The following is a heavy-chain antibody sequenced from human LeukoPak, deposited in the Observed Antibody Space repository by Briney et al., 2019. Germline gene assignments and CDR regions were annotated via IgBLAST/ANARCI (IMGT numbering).Heavy chain of an antibody. J-gene: IGHJ4*02. CDR2: MNPNSGNT. CDR3: ARSSIGYSYGTFDY. CDR1: GYTFTSYD. Sequence: GASVKVSCKASGYTFTSYDINWVRQATGQGLEWMGWMNPNSGNTGYAQKFQGRVTMTTDTSTSTAYMELRSLRSDDTAVYYCARSSIGYSYGTFDYWGQGTLVTVSS. V-gene: IGHV1-8*02. D-gene: IGHD5-18*01.